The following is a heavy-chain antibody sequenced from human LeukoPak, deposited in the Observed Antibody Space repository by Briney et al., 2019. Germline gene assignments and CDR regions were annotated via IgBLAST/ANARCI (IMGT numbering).Heavy chain of an antibody. CDR1: GYSFTSYW. D-gene: IGHD3-10*01. J-gene: IGHJ5*02. V-gene: IGHV5-51*01. Sequence: GESLKISCKGSGYSFTSYWIGWVRQMPGKGLEWMGIIYPGDSDTRYSPSFQGQVTISADKSISTAYLQWSSLKASDIAMYYCARLLLWFGGVNWFDPWGQGTLVTVSS. CDR3: ARLLLWFGGVNWFDP. CDR2: IYPGDSDT.